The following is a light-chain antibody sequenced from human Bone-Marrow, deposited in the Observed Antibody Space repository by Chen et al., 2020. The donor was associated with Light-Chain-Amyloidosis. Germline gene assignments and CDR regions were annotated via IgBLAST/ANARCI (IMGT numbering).Light chain of an antibody. CDR3: QSYDTSLSGSV. CDR1: SSNIGAGYD. Sequence: QSVLTQPPSVSGAPGQRVTLSCTGSSSNIGAGYDVHWYRQLPGTAPNLLISGNSNRPSGVPDRFSGSRSGTSASLAISGLQAEDEADYYCQSYDTSLSGSVFGGGTKLTVL. CDR2: GNS. J-gene: IGLJ2*01. V-gene: IGLV1-40*01.